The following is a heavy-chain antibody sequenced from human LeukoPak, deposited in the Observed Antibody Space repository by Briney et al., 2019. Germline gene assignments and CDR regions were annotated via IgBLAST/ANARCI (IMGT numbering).Heavy chain of an antibody. CDR2: ISYDGSNK. CDR1: GFSFSSHD. V-gene: IGHV3-30*18. J-gene: IGHJ4*02. CDR3: AKLAFVDTAMETGY. Sequence: GGSLRLSCAASGFSFSSHDMHWVRQAPGKGLEWVAVISYDGSNKYYADSVKGRFTISRDNSKNTLYLQMNSLRAEDTAVYYCAKLAFVDTAMETGYWGQGTLVTVSS. D-gene: IGHD5-18*01.